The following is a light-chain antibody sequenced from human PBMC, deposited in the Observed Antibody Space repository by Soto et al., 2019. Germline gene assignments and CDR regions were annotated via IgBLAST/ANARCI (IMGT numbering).Light chain of an antibody. CDR3: SSFTNTITRYA. CDR2: EVS. Sequence: QSALTQPASVSGSPGQSITISCTGTNNDVGGYKLVSWYQQHPGKVPKLIIYEVSYRPSGVSARFSGSKSGDTASLTISGLQAEDEADYYCSSFTNTITRYAFGTGTKLTVL. J-gene: IGLJ1*01. CDR1: NNDVGGYKL. V-gene: IGLV2-14*02.